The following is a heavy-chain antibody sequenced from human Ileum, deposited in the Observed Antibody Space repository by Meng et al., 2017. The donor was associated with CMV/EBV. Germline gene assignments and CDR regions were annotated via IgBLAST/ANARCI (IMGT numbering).Heavy chain of an antibody. CDR2: ISYSGST. CDR1: GGSVSSGTYY. Sequence: CTVSGGSVSSGTYYWNWIRQPPGQGLEWIGFISYSGSTNNTPSLKSRVSISVDTSKNQFSLKLSSVTAADTAVYYCARWGSYYDSSTAWGQGTLVTVSS. CDR3: ARWGSYYDSSTA. V-gene: IGHV4-61*01. D-gene: IGHD3-22*01. J-gene: IGHJ5*02.